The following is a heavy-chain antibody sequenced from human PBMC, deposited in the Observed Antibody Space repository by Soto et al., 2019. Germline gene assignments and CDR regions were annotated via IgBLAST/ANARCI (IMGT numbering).Heavy chain of an antibody. D-gene: IGHD2-2*01. CDR2: INHSGST. V-gene: IGHV4-34*01. J-gene: IGHJ2*01. CDR3: AEIVPPSDPSQQLADWYFDL. CDR1: GGSIIGYY. Sequence: SETMSVTCAVYGGSIIGYYLSWVSTTTGKGLEWIGDINHSGSTNYNPSLKSRVTISVDTSKNQFSLKLSSVTAADTAVYYCAEIVPPSDPSQQLADWYFDLWGRGTLVTVSS.